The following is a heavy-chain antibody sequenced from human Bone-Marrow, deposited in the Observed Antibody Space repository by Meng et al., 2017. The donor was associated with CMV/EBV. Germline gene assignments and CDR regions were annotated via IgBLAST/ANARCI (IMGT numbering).Heavy chain of an antibody. Sequence: ASVKVSCKASGHTFTDYYMHWVRQAPGQGLEWMGWINPNSGGTNYAQKFQGRVTMTRDTSISTAYMELSRLRSDDTAVYYCARDQGAGYGGNSDLGYWGQGTLVTVSS. CDR1: GHTFTDYY. CDR2: INPNSGGT. D-gene: IGHD4-23*01. V-gene: IGHV1-2*02. CDR3: ARDQGAGYGGNSDLGY. J-gene: IGHJ4*02.